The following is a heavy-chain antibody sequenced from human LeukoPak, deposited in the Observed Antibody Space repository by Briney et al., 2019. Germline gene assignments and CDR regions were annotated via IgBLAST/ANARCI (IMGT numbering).Heavy chain of an antibody. CDR2: ISYDGSNM. CDR3: ARAGWMLDYYYYYMDV. D-gene: IGHD2-2*03. Sequence: GGSLRLSCEASGFTFTTYAMQWVRQAPGKGLDWVAVISYDGSNMYYADSVKGRFTISRDNSKNTLYLQMNSLRAEDTAVYYCARAGWMLDYYYYYMDVWGKGTTVTVSS. J-gene: IGHJ6*03. V-gene: IGHV3-30*04. CDR1: GFTFTTYA.